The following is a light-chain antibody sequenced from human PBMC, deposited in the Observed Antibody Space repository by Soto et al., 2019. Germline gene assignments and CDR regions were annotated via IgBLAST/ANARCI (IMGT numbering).Light chain of an antibody. V-gene: IGLV3-21*03. CDR1: NIRTKS. J-gene: IGLJ1*01. CDR2: DDI. CDR3: QVWDSGSEHYV. Sequence: SYELTQPPSVSVAPGKTARITCGGNNIRTKSVHWYQQKPGQAPVLVVCDDIDRPSGVPERFSGSNSGNTATLTISRVEAGDEADYFCQVWDSGSEHYVFGAGTKVTVL.